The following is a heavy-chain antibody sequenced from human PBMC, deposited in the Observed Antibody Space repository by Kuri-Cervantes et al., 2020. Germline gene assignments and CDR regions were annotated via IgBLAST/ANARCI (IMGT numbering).Heavy chain of an antibody. V-gene: IGHV1-18*01. CDR3: ARDILSDYGDYDGAFYYYYYGMDV. CDR2: ISAYNGNT. Sequence: GGSLRLSCKASGYTFTSYGISWVRQAPGQGLEWMGWISAYNGNTNYAQKLQGRVTMTTDTSTSTAYMELSRLRSDDTAVYYCARDILSDYGDYDGAFYYYYYGMDVWGQGTTVTVSS. CDR1: GYTFTSYG. J-gene: IGHJ6*02. D-gene: IGHD4-17*01.